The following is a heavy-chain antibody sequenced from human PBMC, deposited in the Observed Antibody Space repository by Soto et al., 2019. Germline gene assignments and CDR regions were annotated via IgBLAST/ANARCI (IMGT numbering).Heavy chain of an antibody. V-gene: IGHV4-31*03. CDR2: IYYSGST. J-gene: IGHJ6*02. Sequence: SETLSLTCTVSGGSISSGGYYWSWIRQHPGKGLEWIGYIYYSGSTYYNPSLKSRVTISVDTSKNQFSLKLSSVTAADTAVYYCARERRYYDILTGYGPFGMDVWGQGTTVTVSS. CDR3: ARERRYYDILTGYGPFGMDV. D-gene: IGHD3-9*01. CDR1: GGSISSGGYY.